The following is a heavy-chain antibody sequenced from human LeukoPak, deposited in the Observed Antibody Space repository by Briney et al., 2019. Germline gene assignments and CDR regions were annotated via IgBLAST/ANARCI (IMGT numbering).Heavy chain of an antibody. CDR3: ASGGYGDYVLNY. D-gene: IGHD4-17*01. J-gene: IGHJ4*02. CDR2: IYSAGNT. Sequence: PGGPLRLSCAASGFTVSSIYMSWVRQAPGKGLEWVSVIYSAGNTYYADSVKGRFTISRDYSKNMLYLQMNSLRADDTAVYYCASGGYGDYVLNYWGQGTLVTVSS. V-gene: IGHV3-53*01. CDR1: GFTVSSIY.